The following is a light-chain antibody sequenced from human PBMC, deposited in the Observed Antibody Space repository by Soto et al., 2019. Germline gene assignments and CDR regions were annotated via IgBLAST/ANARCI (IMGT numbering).Light chain of an antibody. CDR2: EVS. Sequence: QSALTQPASVSGSPGKSITISCTGTSSDVGGYNFVSWYQQHPGKAPKLMIYEVSNRPSGVSNRFSGSKSGNTASLNISGLQADDEDDYYCSSSTSTTTVFGGGTKLTVL. CDR3: SSSTSTTTV. J-gene: IGLJ3*02. V-gene: IGLV2-14*01. CDR1: SSDVGGYNF.